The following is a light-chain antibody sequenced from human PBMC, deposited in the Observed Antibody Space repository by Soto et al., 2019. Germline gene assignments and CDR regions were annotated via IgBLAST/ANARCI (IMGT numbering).Light chain of an antibody. J-gene: IGKJ1*01. CDR2: AAS. CDR3: PQHGTAPRT. CDR1: QTISNNY. V-gene: IGKV3-20*01. Sequence: EIVLTQSPGTLSLSPGEGATLSCRASQTISNNYLAWYQHKPGQAPRLLLYAASTRATGITDRFSGSGSGADFTLTVNRRVPEDFAVYYCPQHGTAPRTFGQGTKWEI.